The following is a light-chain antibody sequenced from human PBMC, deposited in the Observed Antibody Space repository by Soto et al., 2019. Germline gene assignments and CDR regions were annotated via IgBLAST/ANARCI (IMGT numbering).Light chain of an antibody. J-gene: IGKJ4*01. CDR1: QSVSSN. V-gene: IGKV3-15*01. CDR2: GAS. Sequence: EIVMTQSPATLSVSPGERATLSCRASQSVSSNLAWYQQKPGQAPRLLIYGASTRATGIPARFSGSGSGTEFTLPISSLQSGDFAVYYCQQYKNWLALTFGGGTKVEIK. CDR3: QQYKNWLALT.